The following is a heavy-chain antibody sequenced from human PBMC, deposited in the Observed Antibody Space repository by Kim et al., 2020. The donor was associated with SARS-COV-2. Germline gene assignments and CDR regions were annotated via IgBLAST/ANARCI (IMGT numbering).Heavy chain of an antibody. V-gene: IGHV1-69*13. CDR2: IIPIFGTA. CDR3: ARNRFSYYYDSSGKKDAFDI. J-gene: IGHJ3*02. CDR1: GGTFSSYA. Sequence: SVKVSCKASGGTFSSYAISWVRQAPGQGLEWMGGIIPIFGTANYAQKFQGRVTITADESTSTAYKELSSLRSEDTAVYYCARNRFSYYYDSSGKKDAFDIWGQGTMVTVSS. D-gene: IGHD3-22*01.